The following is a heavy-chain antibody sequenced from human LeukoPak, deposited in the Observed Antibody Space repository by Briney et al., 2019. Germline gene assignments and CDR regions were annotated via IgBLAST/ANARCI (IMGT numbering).Heavy chain of an antibody. J-gene: IGHJ6*02. D-gene: IGHD3-9*01. V-gene: IGHV1-69*04. CDR1: GGTFSSYA. Sequence: GASVKVSCKASGGTFSSYAISWVRQAPGQGLEWMGRIIPILGIANYAQKFQGRVTITADKSTSTAYMELSSLRSEDTAVYYCARDHSTGYYDILTGYYPYYYYGMDVWGQGTTVTVSS. CDR2: IIPILGIA. CDR3: ARDHSTGYYDILTGYYPYYYYGMDV.